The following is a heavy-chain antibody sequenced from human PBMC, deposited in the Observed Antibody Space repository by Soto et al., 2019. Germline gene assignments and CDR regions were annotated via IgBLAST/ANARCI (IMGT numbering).Heavy chain of an antibody. CDR2: ISYSGST. CDR3: ATMGTPATGLYYFDY. Sequence: SETLSLTCTVSGVSLSSGDYYWSWIRQPPGKGLEWIGFISYSGSTYYNASLKSRFTISVDTSKNQFSLNLSFVTAADTAVYYCATMGTPATGLYYFDYWGQGTLVTVSS. D-gene: IGHD1-7*01. CDR1: GVSLSSGDYY. V-gene: IGHV4-30-4*01. J-gene: IGHJ4*02.